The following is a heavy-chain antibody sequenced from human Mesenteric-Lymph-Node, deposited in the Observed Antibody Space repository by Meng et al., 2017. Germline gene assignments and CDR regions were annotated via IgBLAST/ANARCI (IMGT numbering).Heavy chain of an antibody. V-gene: IGHV4-34*01. CDR2: INHSGST. D-gene: IGHD2-21*02. CDR1: GGSFSGYY. J-gene: IGHJ4*02. Sequence: GQHQQGGPGTLKPAGPRSLTCAVYGGSFSGYYGSWIRQPPGKGLEWIGEINHSGSTNYNPSLKSRVTISVDTSKTQFSLILNSVTAADTGVYYCARSFAVTMFDYWGQGTLVTVSS. CDR3: ARSFAVTMFDY.